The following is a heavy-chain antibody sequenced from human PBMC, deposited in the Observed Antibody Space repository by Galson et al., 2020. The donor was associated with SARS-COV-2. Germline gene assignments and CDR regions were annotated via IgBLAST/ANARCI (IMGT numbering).Heavy chain of an antibody. Sequence: TGGSLRLSCAASGFTFSNYWMHWVRQAPGEGLVWVSRIDMDGSNTYYVDSVKGRFTVSRDNAKNTLYLQMNSLRADDTAVYYCATKGVASGWFPYDNWGQGTLVTVSS. J-gene: IGHJ4*02. CDR1: GFTFSNYW. D-gene: IGHD6-13*01. CDR2: IDMDGSNT. CDR3: ATKGVASGWFPYDN. V-gene: IGHV3-74*01.